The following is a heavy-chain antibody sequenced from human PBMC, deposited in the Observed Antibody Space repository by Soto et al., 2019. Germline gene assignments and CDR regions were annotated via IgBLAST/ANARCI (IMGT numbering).Heavy chain of an antibody. Sequence: GGSLRLSCTASGFTFGDYAMSWFRQAPGKGLEWVGFIRSKAYGGTTEYAASVKGRFTISRDDSKSIAYLQMNSLKTEDTAVYYFTGAVSAEMDPDYWDQGTLINVSS. CDR2: IRSKAYGGTT. D-gene: IGHD3-16*01. CDR3: TGAVSAEMDPDY. J-gene: IGHJ4*02. CDR1: GFTFGDYA. V-gene: IGHV3-49*03.